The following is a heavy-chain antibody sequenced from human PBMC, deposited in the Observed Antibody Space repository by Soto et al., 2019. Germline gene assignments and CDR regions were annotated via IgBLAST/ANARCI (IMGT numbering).Heavy chain of an antibody. CDR2: ISSSSSTI. CDR3: ARETTRLLWFGELSEPDAFDI. D-gene: IGHD3-10*01. CDR1: GFTFSSYS. Sequence: TGGSLRLSCAASGFTFSSYSMNWVRQAPGKGLEWVSYISSSSSTIYYADSVKGRFTISRDNAKNSLYLQMNSLRDEDTAVYYCARETTRLLWFGELSEPDAFDIWGQGTMVTVSS. V-gene: IGHV3-48*02. J-gene: IGHJ3*02.